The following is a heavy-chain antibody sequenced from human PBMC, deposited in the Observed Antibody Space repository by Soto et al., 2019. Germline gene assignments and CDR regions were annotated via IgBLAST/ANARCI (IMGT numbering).Heavy chain of an antibody. Sequence: SETLSLTCNVSGGSISKFFWAWIRKTAGNGLEWMGRVYATGTTDYNPSLRSRVAMSVDISKKTFSLRLRSVTGADSGVYYCVRDGSKSLRDWFDPWGQGILVTVSS. CDR1: GGSISKFF. CDR2: VYATGTT. V-gene: IGHV4-4*07. J-gene: IGHJ5*02. CDR3: VRDGSKSLRDWFDP.